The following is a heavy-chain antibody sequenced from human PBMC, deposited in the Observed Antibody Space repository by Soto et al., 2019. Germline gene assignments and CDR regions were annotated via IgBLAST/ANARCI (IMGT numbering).Heavy chain of an antibody. CDR1: GFSFGGYG. Sequence: EVQLLESGGDLVXPGGSLRLSCAASGFSFGGYGMSWVRQAPGKGLEWVSALSGSGSTTYYADSARGRFIISRDNSRDTLFLQMNSLRAEDTAVYFCAKASKGYTGYDLDYWGQGTVVTVSP. CDR2: LSGSGSTT. CDR3: AKASKGYTGYDLDY. J-gene: IGHJ4*02. V-gene: IGHV3-23*01. D-gene: IGHD5-12*01.